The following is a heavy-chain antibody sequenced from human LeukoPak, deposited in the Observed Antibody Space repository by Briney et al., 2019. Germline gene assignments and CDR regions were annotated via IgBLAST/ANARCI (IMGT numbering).Heavy chain of an antibody. CDR3: ARDILYCSSTSCQDY. J-gene: IGHJ4*02. CDR1: GYTFTGYY. Sequence: ASVKVSCKASGYTFTGYYMHWVRQAPGQGLEWMGWINPNSGGTNYAQKFQGRVTMTRDTSISTAYMELSRLRSDDTAMYYCARDILYCSSTSCQDYWGQGTLVTVSS. V-gene: IGHV1-2*02. D-gene: IGHD2-2*01. CDR2: INPNSGGT.